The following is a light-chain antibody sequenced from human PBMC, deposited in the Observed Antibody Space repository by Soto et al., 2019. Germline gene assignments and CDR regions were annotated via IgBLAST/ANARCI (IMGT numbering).Light chain of an antibody. CDR1: QSVDRF. J-gene: IGKJ4*01. Sequence: EIVMTQSPATLSVSPGERATLSCRASQSVDRFLAWYQQKPGQAPRLLIYGASTRATGIPARFSGSGSGTEFTLTISSLQSEDFAVYYCQQYNDWPPLTFGGGTKVEIK. CDR2: GAS. CDR3: QQYNDWPPLT. V-gene: IGKV3-15*01.